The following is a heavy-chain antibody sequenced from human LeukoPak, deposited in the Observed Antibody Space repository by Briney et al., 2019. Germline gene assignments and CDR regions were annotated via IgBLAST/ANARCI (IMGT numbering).Heavy chain of an antibody. CDR1: GGSLSGYH. Sequence: ETLSLTCAVYGGSLSGYHWSWIRQAPGKGLEWVSAISGSGGSTYYADSVKGRFTISRDNSKNTLYLQMNSLRAEDTAVYYCAKRPPYDYGDSWGQGTLVTVSS. J-gene: IGHJ4*02. CDR2: ISGSGGST. D-gene: IGHD3-16*01. CDR3: AKRPPYDYGDS. V-gene: IGHV3-23*01.